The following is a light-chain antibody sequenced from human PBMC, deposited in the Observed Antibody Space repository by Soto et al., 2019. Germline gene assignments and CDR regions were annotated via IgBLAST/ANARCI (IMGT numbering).Light chain of an antibody. CDR3: QQRSNWPPRLT. J-gene: IGKJ4*01. CDR2: DAS. CDR1: QSVSSD. V-gene: IGKV3-11*01. Sequence: EIVLTQSPATLSLSPGERATLSCRASQSVSSDLAWYQQKPGQAPRLLIYDASNRDTGIPARFSGSGSGTDFPLTISSLEPEDFAVYYCQQRSNWPPRLTFGGGTKVEIQ.